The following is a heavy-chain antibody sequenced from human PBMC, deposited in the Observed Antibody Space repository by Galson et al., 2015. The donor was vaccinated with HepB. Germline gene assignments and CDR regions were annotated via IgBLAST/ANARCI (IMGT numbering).Heavy chain of an antibody. J-gene: IGHJ3*02. V-gene: IGHV3-33*01. CDR2: IWYDGSNK. D-gene: IGHD3-22*01. CDR1: GFTFSSYG. Sequence: SLRLSCAASGFTFSSYGMHWVRQAPGKGLEWVAVIWYDGSNKYYADSVKGRFTISRDNSKNTLYLQMNSLRAEDTAVYYCARVRNYYDSSGSAFDIWGQGTMVTVSS. CDR3: ARVRNYYDSSGSAFDI.